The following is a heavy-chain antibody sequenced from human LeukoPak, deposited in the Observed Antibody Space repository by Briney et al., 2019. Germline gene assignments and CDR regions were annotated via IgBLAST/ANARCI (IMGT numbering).Heavy chain of an antibody. J-gene: IGHJ4*02. Sequence: GGSLRLSCAASGLTFSSYGMSWVRQAPGKGLVRVSFIYSGGRTYHTDSVKGRFTISRENAKNSLYLQMNSMRAQDTALYYCARGEGYRQTTKFDYWGQGTLVTVSS. CDR3: ARGEGYRQTTKFDY. CDR1: GLTFSSYG. V-gene: IGHV3-53*01. CDR2: IYSGGRT. D-gene: IGHD1-1*01.